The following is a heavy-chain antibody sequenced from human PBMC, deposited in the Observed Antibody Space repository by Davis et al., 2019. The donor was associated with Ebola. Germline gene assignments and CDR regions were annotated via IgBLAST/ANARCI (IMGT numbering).Heavy chain of an antibody. J-gene: IGHJ4*02. Sequence: GESLKTSCAASGLTFSSYAMSWVRQAPGKGLEWVSTISCSGDRTYHADSVKGRLTISRDNSKNTLYLQMNSLSGDDTAVYYCATCGFCIATSGVDYWGQGTLVSVSS. CDR2: ISCSGDRT. D-gene: IGHD2-21*01. CDR1: GLTFSSYA. CDR3: ATCGFCIATSGVDY. V-gene: IGHV3-23*01.